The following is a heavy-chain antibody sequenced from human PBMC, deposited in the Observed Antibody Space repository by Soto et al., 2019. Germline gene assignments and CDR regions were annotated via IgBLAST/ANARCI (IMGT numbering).Heavy chain of an antibody. D-gene: IGHD1-26*01. V-gene: IGHV1-18*01. Sequence: QVQLVQSGAEVKKPGASVKVSCKASDYTFTSYGISWVRQAPGQGLEWMGWISANNGNTNYAQKLQGRVTMTTDTSTSTADMELRSLRSDDTAVYYCARDRGSYALDYWGQGTLVTVSS. CDR1: DYTFTSYG. CDR2: ISANNGNT. J-gene: IGHJ4*02. CDR3: ARDRGSYALDY.